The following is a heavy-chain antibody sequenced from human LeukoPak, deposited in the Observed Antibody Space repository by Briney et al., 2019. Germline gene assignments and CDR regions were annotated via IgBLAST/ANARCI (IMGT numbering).Heavy chain of an antibody. D-gene: IGHD3-22*01. V-gene: IGHV3-33*06. CDR3: AKTPYYYDRGPAFDI. J-gene: IGHJ3*02. CDR2: IWYDGSNK. CDR1: GFTFSSYG. Sequence: GGSLRLSCAASGFTFSSYGMHWVRQAPGKGLEWVAIIWYDGSNKYYADSVKGRFTISRDNSKNMLYQQMNTLRAEDTAVYYCAKTPYYYDRGPAFDIWGQGTMVTVSS.